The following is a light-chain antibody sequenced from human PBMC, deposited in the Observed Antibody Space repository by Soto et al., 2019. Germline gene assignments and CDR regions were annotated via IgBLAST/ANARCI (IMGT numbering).Light chain of an antibody. V-gene: IGLV3-1*01. CDR2: QDS. CDR3: QAWDSSTLYV. Sequence: SYELTQPPSVSVSPGQTASITCSGAKLGDKYACWYQQKPGQSPVLVIYQDSKRPSGIPERFSGSNSGNTATLTIRGTQAMEEADDYCQAWDSSTLYVFGTGTKVTVL. J-gene: IGLJ1*01. CDR1: KLGDKY.